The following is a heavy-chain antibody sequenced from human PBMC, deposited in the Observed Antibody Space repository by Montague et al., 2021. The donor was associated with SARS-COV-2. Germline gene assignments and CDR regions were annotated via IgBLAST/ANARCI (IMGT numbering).Heavy chain of an antibody. Sequence: SETLSLTCSVSGGSMINKYWSWIRQPPGKGLEWMGYIYYTGSTDYKPTXXSGATLSIDTSKNEFSLKLTSVTAADTAVYYCARGGGRLQYSYYYGMDVWGQGTTVTVSS. D-gene: IGHD5-12*01. CDR1: GGSMINKY. V-gene: IGHV4-59*01. CDR3: ARGGGRLQYSYYYGMDV. CDR2: IYYTGST. J-gene: IGHJ6*02.